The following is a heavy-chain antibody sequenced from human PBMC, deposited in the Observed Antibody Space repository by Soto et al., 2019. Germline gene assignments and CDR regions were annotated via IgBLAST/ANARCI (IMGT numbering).Heavy chain of an antibody. V-gene: IGHV3-30*18. CDR1: GFTFSNYH. CDR3: AKRRAVGDYYFDY. D-gene: IGHD3-10*01. CDR2: ISYDGTYT. Sequence: LVESGGGVVQPGRSLRLSCAASGFTFSNYHMNWVRQAPGKGLEWVAVISYDGTYTYYADSVKGLFTISRDNSKHTLYLQMNSLRVEDTAVYYCAKRRAVGDYYFDYWGQGTLVTVSS. J-gene: IGHJ4*02.